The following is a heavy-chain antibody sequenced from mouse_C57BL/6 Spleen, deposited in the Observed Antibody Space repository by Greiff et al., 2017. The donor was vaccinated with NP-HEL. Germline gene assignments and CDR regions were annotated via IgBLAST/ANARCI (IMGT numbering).Heavy chain of an antibody. V-gene: IGHV1-69*01. CDR1: GYTFTSYW. J-gene: IGHJ3*01. CDR3: ALYDGYYKTWFAY. D-gene: IGHD2-3*01. CDR2: IDPSDSYT. Sequence: QVQLQQPGAELVMPGASVKLSCKASGYTFTSYWMHWVKQRPGQGLEWIGEIDPSDSYTNYNQKFKGKSTLTVDKSSSTAYMQLSSLTSEDSAVYYCALYDGYYKTWFAYWGQGTLVTVSA.